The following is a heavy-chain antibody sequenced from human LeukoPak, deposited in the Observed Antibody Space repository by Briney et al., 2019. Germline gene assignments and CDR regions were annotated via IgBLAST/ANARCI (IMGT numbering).Heavy chain of an antibody. V-gene: IGHV3-30*04. CDR1: GFTLSNYA. CDR2: ISYDGSNK. CDR3: ARAPIAVAGQFDY. D-gene: IGHD6-19*01. J-gene: IGHJ4*02. Sequence: GGSLRLSCAASGFTLSNYAMRWVRQAPGKGLEWVAVISYDGSNKYYADSVKGRFTISRDNSKNTLYLQMNSLRAEDTAVYYCARAPIAVAGQFDYWGQGTLVTVSS.